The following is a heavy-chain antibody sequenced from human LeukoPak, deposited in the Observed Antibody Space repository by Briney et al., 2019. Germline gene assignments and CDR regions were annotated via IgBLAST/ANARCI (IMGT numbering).Heavy chain of an antibody. CDR1: GGSISSYY. D-gene: IGHD2-2*02. CDR2: IYTSGGT. J-gene: IGHJ6*03. Sequence: SETLSLTCTVSGGSISSYYWSGIRQPTPKELEWIGGIYTSGGTNYNPSLKSRVTMSVDTSKNQFSLKLSSVTAADTAVYYCARFVEDIVVVPAAINYYYYMGVWGKGTTVTVSS. V-gene: IGHV4-4*07. CDR3: ARFVEDIVVVPAAINYYYYMGV.